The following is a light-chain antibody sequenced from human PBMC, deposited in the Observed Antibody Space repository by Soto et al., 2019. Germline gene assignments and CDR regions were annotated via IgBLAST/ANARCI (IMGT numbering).Light chain of an antibody. CDR1: QSLLDSDDGNTY. V-gene: IGKV2-40*01. J-gene: IGKJ2*01. CDR2: TLS. CDR3: MQRIEFPST. Sequence: DIVMTQTPLSLPVTPGEPASISCRSSQSLLDSDDGNTYLDWYLQKPGQSPQLLIYTLSYRASGDPDRCSGSGSGTDFTLKISRVEAEDVGVYYCMQRIEFPSTFGQGTKLEIK.